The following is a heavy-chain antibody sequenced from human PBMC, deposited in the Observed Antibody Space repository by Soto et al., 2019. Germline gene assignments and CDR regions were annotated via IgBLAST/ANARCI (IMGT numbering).Heavy chain of an antibody. D-gene: IGHD2-2*01. CDR3: ARRNEGYCSSTSCYSDY. CDR2: MNPNSGNT. J-gene: IGHJ4*02. Sequence: GASVKVSCKASGYTFTSYDINWVRQATGQGLEWMGWMNPNSGNTGYAQKFQGRVTMTRNTSISTAYMELSSLRSGDTAVYYCARRNEGYCSSTSCYSDYWGQGTLVTVSS. CDR1: GYTFTSYD. V-gene: IGHV1-8*01.